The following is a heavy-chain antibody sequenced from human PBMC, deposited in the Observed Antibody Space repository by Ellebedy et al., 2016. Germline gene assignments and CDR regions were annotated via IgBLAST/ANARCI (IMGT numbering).Heavy chain of an antibody. CDR1: GYGFTSYS. CDR2: INAGNGNT. Sequence: ASVKVSCKASGYGFTSYSMHWVRQAPGQRPEWMGYINAGNGNTRYSQKLQGRVTITGDTSASTAYMELSSLRSEDTAVYDCARDSRGWLPDYWGQGTLVTVSS. J-gene: IGHJ4*02. V-gene: IGHV1-3*01. CDR3: ARDSRGWLPDY. D-gene: IGHD6-25*01.